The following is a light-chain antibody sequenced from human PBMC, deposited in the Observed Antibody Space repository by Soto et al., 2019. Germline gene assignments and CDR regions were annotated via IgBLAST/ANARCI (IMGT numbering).Light chain of an antibody. V-gene: IGKV1-6*01. CDR2: AAS. CDR3: LQDYTYPWT. Sequence: AIQMSQSPSSMSASIGDRVTITCRASQGIRDDLGWYRQRPGKAPELLIFAASSLQGGVPSRFSGSGSGTDFTLTISSLQPEDFATYLCLQDYTYPWTFGQGTKVDI. CDR1: QGIRDD. J-gene: IGKJ1*01.